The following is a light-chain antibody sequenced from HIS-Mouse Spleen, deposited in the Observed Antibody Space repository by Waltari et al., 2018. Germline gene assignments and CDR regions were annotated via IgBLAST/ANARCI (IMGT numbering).Light chain of an antibody. V-gene: IGLV3-25*03. Sequence: SYELTQPPSVSVSPGQTARITCPGDALPKQDAYWYQQKPGQAPVLVIYKDSGRPSGIPERFSGSSSGTTVTLTISGVQAEDEADYYCQSADSSGTYHVVFGGGTKLTVL. J-gene: IGLJ2*01. CDR3: QSADSSGTYHVV. CDR1: ALPKQD. CDR2: KDS.